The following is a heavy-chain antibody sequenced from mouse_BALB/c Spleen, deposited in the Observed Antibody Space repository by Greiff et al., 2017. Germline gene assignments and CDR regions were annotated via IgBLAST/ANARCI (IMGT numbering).Heavy chain of an antibody. CDR2: ISSGSSTI. CDR3: ARRKYGNYEVFAY. V-gene: IGHV5-17*02. D-gene: IGHD2-10*02. Sequence: EVQLQESGGGLVQPGGSRKLSCAASGFTFSSFGMHWVRQAPEKGLEWVAYISSGSSTIYYADTVKGRFTISRDNPKNTLFLQMTSLRSEDTAMYYCARRKYGNYEVFAYWGQGTLVTVSA. CDR1: GFTFSSFG. J-gene: IGHJ3*01.